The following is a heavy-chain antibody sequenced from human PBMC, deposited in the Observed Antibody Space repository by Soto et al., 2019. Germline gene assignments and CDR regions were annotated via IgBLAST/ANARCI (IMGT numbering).Heavy chain of an antibody. CDR3: ARRSSDYDILTGYYHFDY. D-gene: IGHD3-9*01. CDR1: GGSFSGYY. CDR2: INHSGST. V-gene: IGHV4-34*01. J-gene: IGHJ4*02. Sequence: QVQLQQWGAGLLKPSETLSLTCAVYGGSFSGYYWSWIRQPPGKGLEWIGEINHSGSTNYNPSLKSRVTISVDTSKNQFSRKLSSVTAADTAVYYCARRSSDYDILTGYYHFDYWGQGTLVTVSS.